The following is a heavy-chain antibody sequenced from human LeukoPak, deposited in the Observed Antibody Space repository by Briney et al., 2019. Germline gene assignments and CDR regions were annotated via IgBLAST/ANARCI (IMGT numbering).Heavy chain of an antibody. CDR2: ISGYNGNT. CDR1: GYTFTNHG. D-gene: IGHD4-17*01. CDR3: ARDLSLGRHDDGEPFDS. Sequence: ASVKVSCKTSGYTFTNHGISWVRQAPGQGLEWMGWISGYNGNTNYVQKFRGRITMTTDTSTSTAYLQLRSLSSDDTALYYCARDLSLGRHDDGEPFDSWGQGTLATVSS. J-gene: IGHJ4*02. V-gene: IGHV1-18*01.